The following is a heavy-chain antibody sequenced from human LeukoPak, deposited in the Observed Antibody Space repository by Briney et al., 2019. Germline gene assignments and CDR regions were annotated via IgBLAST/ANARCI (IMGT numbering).Heavy chain of an antibody. Sequence: GGSLRLSCAASGFTLSSYAMSWVRQAPGKGLEWVSAISGSGGSTYYADSVKGRFTISRDNSKNTLYLQMNSLRAEDTAVYYCATPVLLWFGELLDPDAFDIWGQGTMVTVSS. CDR3: ATPVLLWFGELLDPDAFDI. J-gene: IGHJ3*02. V-gene: IGHV3-23*01. D-gene: IGHD3-10*01. CDR1: GFTLSSYA. CDR2: ISGSGGST.